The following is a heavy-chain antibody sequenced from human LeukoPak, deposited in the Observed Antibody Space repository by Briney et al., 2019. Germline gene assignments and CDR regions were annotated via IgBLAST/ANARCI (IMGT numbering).Heavy chain of an antibody. CDR2: IYYSGNT. J-gene: IGHJ4*02. Sequence: PSETLSLTCTVSGGSISSGGYYWSWIRQHPGKGLEWIGYIYYSGNTYYNPSLKSRVTISVDTSKNQFSLKLSSVTAADTAVYYCARVGNWNYLFYFDYWGQGTLVTVSS. CDR3: ARVGNWNYLFYFDY. V-gene: IGHV4-31*03. D-gene: IGHD1-7*01. CDR1: GGSISSGGYY.